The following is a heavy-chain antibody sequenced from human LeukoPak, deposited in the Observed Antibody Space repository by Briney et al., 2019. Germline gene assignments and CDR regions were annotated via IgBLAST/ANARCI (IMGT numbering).Heavy chain of an antibody. CDR2: IYYSGST. CDR1: GGSISSSSYY. V-gene: IGHV4-39*07. CDR3: ARGWYHDYGENFDY. Sequence: SETLSLTCTVSGGSISSSSYYWGWIRQPPGKGLEWIGSIYYSGSTYYNPSLKSRVTISVDTSKNQFSLKLSSVTAADTAVYYCARGWYHDYGENFDYWGQGTLVTVSS. J-gene: IGHJ4*02. D-gene: IGHD4-17*01.